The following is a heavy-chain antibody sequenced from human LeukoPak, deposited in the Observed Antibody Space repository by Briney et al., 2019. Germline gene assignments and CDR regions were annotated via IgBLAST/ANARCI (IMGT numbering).Heavy chain of an antibody. CDR1: GYTFTGYY. J-gene: IGHJ5*02. CDR2: INPNSGGT. V-gene: IGHV1-2*06. Sequence: ASVKVSCKASGYTFTGYYMHWVRRAPGQGLEWMGRINPNSGGTNYAQKFQGRVTMTRDTSISTAYMELSRLRSDDTAVYYCAREGGDYGDYLNWFDPWGQGTLVTVSS. CDR3: AREGGDYGDYLNWFDP. D-gene: IGHD4-17*01.